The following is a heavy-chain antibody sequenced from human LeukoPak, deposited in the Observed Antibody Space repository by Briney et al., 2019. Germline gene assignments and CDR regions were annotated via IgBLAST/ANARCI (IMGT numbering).Heavy chain of an antibody. D-gene: IGHD2-2*01. CDR1: GGSISSSSYY. J-gene: IGHJ4*02. V-gene: IGHV4-39*01. Sequence: SETLSLTCTVSGGSISSSSYYWGWLRHPPGKGLEGIGSIYYSGSTYYNPSLKSRVTISVDTSKNQFSLKLSSVTAADTAVYYCARSSVVPAAIGYWGQGTLVTVSS. CDR3: ARSSVVPAAIGY. CDR2: IYYSGST.